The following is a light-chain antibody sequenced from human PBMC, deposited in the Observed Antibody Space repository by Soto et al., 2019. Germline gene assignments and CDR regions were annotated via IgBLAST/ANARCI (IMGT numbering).Light chain of an antibody. CDR2: EVS. V-gene: IGLV2-14*01. Sequence: QSALTQPASVSGSPGQSITISCNGTSSDVGGYNYVSWYQQHPGKAPKLMIYEVSNRPSGVSNRFSGSKSGNTASLTISGLQAEDEAYYYCSSYTSSSIDYVFGTGTKVTVL. J-gene: IGLJ1*01. CDR1: SSDVGGYNY. CDR3: SSYTSSSIDYV.